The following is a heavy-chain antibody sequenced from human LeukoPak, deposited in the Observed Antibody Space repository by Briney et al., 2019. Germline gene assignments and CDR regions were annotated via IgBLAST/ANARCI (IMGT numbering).Heavy chain of an antibody. V-gene: IGHV3-49*03. D-gene: IGHD3-22*01. CDR3: TRDGVLGYYDSSGYYYD. CDR2: IRSKAYGGTT. CDR1: GFTFGDYA. J-gene: IGHJ4*02. Sequence: GGSLRLSCTASGFTFGDYAMSWFRQAPGEGLEWVGFIRSKAYGGTTEYAASVKGRFTISRDDSKSIAYLQMNSLKTEDTAVYYCTRDGVLGYYDSSGYYYDWGQGTLVTVSS.